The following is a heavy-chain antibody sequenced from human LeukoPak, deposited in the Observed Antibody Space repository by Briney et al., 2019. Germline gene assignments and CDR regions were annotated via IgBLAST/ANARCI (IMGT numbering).Heavy chain of an antibody. J-gene: IGHJ4*02. CDR1: GGSLSSYY. V-gene: IGHV4-59*01. CDR2: IYYSGST. CDR3: ARSNSGSYFRGYFDY. D-gene: IGHD1-26*01. Sequence: SETLSLTCTVSGGSLSSYYWSWIRQPPGKGLEWIGYIYYSGSTNYNPSLTSRVTISVDTSKNQFSLTLSSVTAADTAVYYCARSNSGSYFRGYFDYWGQGTLVTVSS.